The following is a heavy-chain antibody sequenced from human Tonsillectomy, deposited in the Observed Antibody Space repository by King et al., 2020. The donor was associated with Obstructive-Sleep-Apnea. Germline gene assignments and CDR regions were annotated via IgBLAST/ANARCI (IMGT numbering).Heavy chain of an antibody. J-gene: IGHJ4*02. D-gene: IGHD6-13*01. V-gene: IGHV4-39*07. Sequence: LQLQESGPGLVKPSETLSLTCTVSGGSISSTGYYWGWIRQPPGKGLEWIGSIYYSGSTYYNPSLKSRVTISVDTSKNQFSLKLSSVTAADTAMYYCARDPLQYTRSFKWGQGPLVTVSS. CDR3: ARDPLQYTRSFK. CDR2: IYYSGST. CDR1: GGSISSTGYY.